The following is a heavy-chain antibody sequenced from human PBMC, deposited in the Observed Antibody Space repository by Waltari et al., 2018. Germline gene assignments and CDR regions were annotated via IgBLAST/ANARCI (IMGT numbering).Heavy chain of an antibody. Sequence: QVQVVQSGAEVKKPGASVKVSCKASGYTFTSYDINWLRQATGQGLEWMGWMNPNSGNTGYAQKFQGRVTITRSTSISTAYMELSSLRSEDTAVYYCAREGYYDSSGYYYKAFDIWGQGTMVTVSS. D-gene: IGHD3-22*01. J-gene: IGHJ3*02. V-gene: IGHV1-8*03. CDR1: GYTFTSYD. CDR3: AREGYYDSSGYYYKAFDI. CDR2: MNPNSGNT.